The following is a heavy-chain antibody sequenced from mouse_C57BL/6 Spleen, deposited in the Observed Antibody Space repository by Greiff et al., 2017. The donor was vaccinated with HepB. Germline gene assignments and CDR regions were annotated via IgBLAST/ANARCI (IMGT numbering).Heavy chain of an antibody. D-gene: IGHD1-1*01. CDR1: GFTFSDYG. J-gene: IGHJ1*03. Sequence: EVKLVESGGGLVQPGGSLKLSCAASGFTFSDYGMAWVRQAPRKGPEWVAFISNLAYSIYYADTVTGRFTISRENAKNTLYLEMSSLRSEDTAMFYCARPLYGSSSWYFDVWGTGTTVTVSS. CDR3: ARPLYGSSSWYFDV. CDR2: ISNLAYSI. V-gene: IGHV5-15*01.